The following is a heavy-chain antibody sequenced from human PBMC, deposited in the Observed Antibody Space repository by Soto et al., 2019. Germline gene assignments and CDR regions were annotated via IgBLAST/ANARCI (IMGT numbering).Heavy chain of an antibody. J-gene: IGHJ4*02. CDR1: GYSFTSYW. CDR3: ARGTYHVWSGQRALDY. CDR2: IYPGDSDT. D-gene: IGHD3-3*01. Sequence: PGESLKISCKGSGYSFTSYWIGWVRQMPGKGLEWMGIIYPGDSDTRYSPSFQGQVTISADRSISTAYLQWSGLKASDTAMYYCARGTYHVWSGQRALDYWGQGTLVTVSS. V-gene: IGHV5-51*01.